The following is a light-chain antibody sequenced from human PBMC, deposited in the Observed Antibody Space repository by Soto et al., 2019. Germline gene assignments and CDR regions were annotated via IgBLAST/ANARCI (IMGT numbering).Light chain of an antibody. J-gene: IGLJ2*01. CDR2: SNN. CDR3: AAWDDSLRGPV. CDR1: SSNIGTNY. Sequence: QSVLTQPPSASGTPGQRVTISCSGSSSNIGTNYVYWYQQLPGTAPKLLIYSNNQRPSGVPDRFSGSKSGTSASLAISGLRSEDEADYYCAAWDDSLRGPVFGGGTQLTAL. V-gene: IGLV1-47*02.